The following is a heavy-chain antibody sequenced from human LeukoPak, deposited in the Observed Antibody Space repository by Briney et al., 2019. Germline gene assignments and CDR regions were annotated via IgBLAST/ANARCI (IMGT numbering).Heavy chain of an antibody. CDR2: INPNSGGT. V-gene: IGHV1-2*02. D-gene: IGHD5-18*01. J-gene: IGHJ4*02. Sequence: ASVKVSCKASGYTFTGYYMHWVRQAPGQGLEWMGWINPNSGGTNYAQKFQGRVTMTRGTSISTAYMELSRLRSDDTAVYYCARGGWIQLWFSRYYFDYWGQGTLVTVSS. CDR3: ARGGWIQLWFSRYYFDY. CDR1: GYTFTGYY.